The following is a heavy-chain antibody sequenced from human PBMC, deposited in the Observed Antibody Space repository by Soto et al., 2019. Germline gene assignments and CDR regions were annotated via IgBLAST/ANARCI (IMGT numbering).Heavy chain of an antibody. D-gene: IGHD3-16*01. Sequence: GESLKISCKGSGYNFSTDWMSWVRQMPGKGLEWMGRIDPTDSYTKYSPSFEGHVTISADKSISTAYLQWSSLKASDSAVYYCARLSRASFALDVWGQGTTVTVSS. V-gene: IGHV5-10-1*01. J-gene: IGHJ6*02. CDR2: IDPTDSYT. CDR3: ARLSRASFALDV. CDR1: GYNFSTDW.